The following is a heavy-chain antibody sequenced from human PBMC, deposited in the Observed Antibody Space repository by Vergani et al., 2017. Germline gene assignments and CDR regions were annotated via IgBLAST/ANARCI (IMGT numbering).Heavy chain of an antibody. V-gene: IGHV3-48*02. D-gene: IGHD3-3*01. Sequence: EVQLVESGGGLVQPGGSLRLSCAASGFTFSSYSMNWVRQAPGKGLEWVSYISSSSSTIYYADSVKGRFTISRDNAKNSLYLQMNSLRDEDTAVYYCAIDVSTYYDFWSGYYYYYGMDVWGQGTTVTVSS. CDR2: ISSSSSTI. CDR3: AIDVSTYYDFWSGYYYYYGMDV. J-gene: IGHJ6*02. CDR1: GFTFSSYS.